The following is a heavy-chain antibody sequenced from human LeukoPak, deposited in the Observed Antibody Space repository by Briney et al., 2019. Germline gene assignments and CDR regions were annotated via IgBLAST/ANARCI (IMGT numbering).Heavy chain of an antibody. V-gene: IGHV4-39*01. CDR2: IYYSGGT. CDR3: ARSLNRYCSSTNCLNWFDP. Sequence: SETLSLTCTVSGGSISSSSYYWGWIRQPPGKGLEWIGSIYYSGGTYYNPSLKSRVTISIDTSKNQFSLKLSSVTAADTAVYYCARSLNRYCSSTNCLNWFDPWGQGTLVTVSS. CDR1: GGSISSSSYY. J-gene: IGHJ5*02. D-gene: IGHD2-2*01.